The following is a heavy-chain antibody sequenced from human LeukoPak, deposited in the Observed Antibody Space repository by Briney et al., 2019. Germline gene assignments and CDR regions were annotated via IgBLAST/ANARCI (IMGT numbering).Heavy chain of an antibody. CDR3: AKSTGTSPDY. D-gene: IGHD1-14*01. J-gene: IGHJ4*02. Sequence: PGGSLRLSCAASGFTFSSYGMHWVRQAPGKGLEWVAVISYDGSNKYYADSVKGRFTISRDNSKNTPYLQMNSLRAEDTAVYYCAKSTGTSPDYWGQGTLVTVSS. CDR1: GFTFSSYG. V-gene: IGHV3-30*18. CDR2: ISYDGSNK.